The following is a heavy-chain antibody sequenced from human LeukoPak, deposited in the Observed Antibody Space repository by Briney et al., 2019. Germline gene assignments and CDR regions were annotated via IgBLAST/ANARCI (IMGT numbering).Heavy chain of an antibody. CDR2: ISAYNGNT. V-gene: IGHV1-18*01. Sequence: GASVKVSCKASGYTFTSYGISWVRQAPGQGLEWMGWISAYNGNTNYAQKLQGRVTMTTDTSTSTAYMELRSLRSDDTAVYYCARVNARWFGELGTSDYWGQGTLVTVSS. CDR1: GYTFTSYG. J-gene: IGHJ4*02. CDR3: ARVNARWFGELGTSDY. D-gene: IGHD3-10*01.